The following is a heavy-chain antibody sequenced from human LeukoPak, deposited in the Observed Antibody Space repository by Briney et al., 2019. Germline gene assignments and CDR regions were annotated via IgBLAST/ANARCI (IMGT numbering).Heavy chain of an antibody. V-gene: IGHV3-23*01. CDR2: ISGSGSAT. Sequence: PGGSLRLSCAASGFTFRSYAMNWVRQAPGKGLEWVSAISGSGSATYYADSVKGRFTISRDNSKNTLYLQMNSLRAEDKAVYYCAKDQYGEAFDIWGPGTMVTVSS. CDR3: AKDQYGEAFDI. J-gene: IGHJ3*02. D-gene: IGHD4-17*01. CDR1: GFTFRSYA.